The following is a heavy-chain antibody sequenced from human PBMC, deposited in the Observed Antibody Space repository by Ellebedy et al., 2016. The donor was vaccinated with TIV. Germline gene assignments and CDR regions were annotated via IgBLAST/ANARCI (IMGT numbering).Heavy chain of an antibody. Sequence: ASVKVSCKASGYTFTSYYMHWVRQAPGQGLEWMGIINPSGGSTSYAQKFQGRVTMTRDTSTSTVYMELSSLRSDDTAVYYCARDPNWNYVGYYGMDVWGQGTTVTVSS. CDR3: ARDPNWNYVGYYGMDV. CDR2: INPSGGST. D-gene: IGHD1-7*01. CDR1: GYTFTSYY. V-gene: IGHV1-46*01. J-gene: IGHJ6*02.